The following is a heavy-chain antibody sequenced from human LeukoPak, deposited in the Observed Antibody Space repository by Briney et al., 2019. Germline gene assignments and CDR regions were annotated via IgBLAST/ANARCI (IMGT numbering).Heavy chain of an antibody. J-gene: IGHJ5*02. CDR1: GGSISSSSYY. D-gene: IGHD3-10*01. CDR2: IYYSGST. CDR3: ARHLNSAYYYGSGSYYIYWFDP. Sequence: KPSETLSLTCTVSGGSISSSSYYWGWIRQPPGKGLEWIGSIYYSGSTYYNPSLKSRVTISVGTSKNQFSLKLSSVTAADTAVYYCARHLNSAYYYGSGSYYIYWFDPWGQGTLVTVSS. V-gene: IGHV4-39*01.